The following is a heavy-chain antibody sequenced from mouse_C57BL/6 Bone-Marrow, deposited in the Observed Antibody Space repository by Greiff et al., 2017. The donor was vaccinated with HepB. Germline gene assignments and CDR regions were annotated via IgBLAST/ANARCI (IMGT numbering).Heavy chain of an antibody. CDR2: ISDGGSYT. D-gene: IGHD6-5*01. Sequence: EVKLMESGGGLVKPGGSLKLSCAASGFTFSSYAMSWVRQTPEKRLEWVATISDGGSYTYYPDNVKGRVTISRDNAKNNLYLQMSHLKSEDTAMYYCARDPLSGYWGQGTTLTVSS. J-gene: IGHJ2*01. V-gene: IGHV5-4*01. CDR1: GFTFSSYA. CDR3: ARDPLSGY.